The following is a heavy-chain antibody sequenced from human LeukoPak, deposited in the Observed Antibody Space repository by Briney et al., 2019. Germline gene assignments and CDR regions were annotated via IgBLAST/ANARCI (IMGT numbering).Heavy chain of an antibody. J-gene: IGHJ6*02. CDR2: IYDSGST. CDR3: ARGGSGYDSFYYYGMDV. V-gene: IGHV4-59*01. CDR1: GGSISSYY. Sequence: SETLSLTCTVSGGSISSYYWSWIRQPPGKGLEWIGYIYDSGSTNYNPSLKSRVTISVDTSKNQFSLKLSSVTAADTAVYYCARGGSGYDSFYYYGMDVWGQGTTVTDSS. D-gene: IGHD5-12*01.